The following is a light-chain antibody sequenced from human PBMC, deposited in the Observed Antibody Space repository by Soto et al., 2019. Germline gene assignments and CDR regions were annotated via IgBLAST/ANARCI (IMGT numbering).Light chain of an antibody. Sequence: QSVLNQPASVSGSPGQSVTISCTATSSDVENYKLVSWYQQHPGKAPKIIIYEVTKRPSGVSNRFSGSKSANTASLTISGLQPEDEADYYCCSSVGSYVFGTGTKLTVL. CDR1: SSDVENYKL. J-gene: IGLJ1*01. CDR2: EVT. CDR3: CSSVGSYV. V-gene: IGLV2-23*02.